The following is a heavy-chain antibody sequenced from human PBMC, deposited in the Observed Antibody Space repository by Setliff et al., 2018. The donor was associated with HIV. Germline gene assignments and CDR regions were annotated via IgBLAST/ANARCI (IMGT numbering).Heavy chain of an antibody. V-gene: IGHV4-61*02. CDR2: IYTSGST. D-gene: IGHD3-3*01. Sequence: SETLSLTCTVSGGSISSGSYYWSWIRQPAGKGLEWIGRIYTSGSTNYNPSLKSLVTISVDTSKNQFSLKLSSVTAADTAVYYCAGSWSGYPLSFGYWGQGTLVTVSS. CDR1: GGSISSGSYY. CDR3: AGSWSGYPLSFGY. J-gene: IGHJ4*02.